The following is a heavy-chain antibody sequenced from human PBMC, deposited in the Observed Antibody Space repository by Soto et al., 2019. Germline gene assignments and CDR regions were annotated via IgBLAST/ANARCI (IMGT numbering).Heavy chain of an antibody. CDR1: GGSISSGGYY. CDR2: ISYRGSA. D-gene: IGHD2-15*01. CDR3: ARRMQNYYTMGV. V-gene: IGHV4-31*03. Sequence: QVQLQESGPGLVKPSQTLSLTCTVSGGSISSGGYYWSWIRQHPGKGLEWIGYISYRGSAYYSPSLKSRVTISVDMSKNQFSLKVNSVTAADTAVYYCARRMQNYYTMGVWGQGTTVTVSS. J-gene: IGHJ6*02.